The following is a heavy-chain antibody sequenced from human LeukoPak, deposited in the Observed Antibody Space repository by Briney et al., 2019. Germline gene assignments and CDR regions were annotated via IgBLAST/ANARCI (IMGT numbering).Heavy chain of an antibody. Sequence: PGRSLILSCAASGFTFSSYAMHWVRQAPGKGLEWVAVISYDGSNKYYADSVKGRFTISRDNSKNTLYLQMNSLRAEDTAVYYCARDQGDTSMAYYYYYYMDVWGKGTTVTVSS. V-gene: IGHV3-30*04. D-gene: IGHD5-18*01. CDR1: GFTFSSYA. CDR2: ISYDGSNK. CDR3: ARDQGDTSMAYYYYYYMDV. J-gene: IGHJ6*03.